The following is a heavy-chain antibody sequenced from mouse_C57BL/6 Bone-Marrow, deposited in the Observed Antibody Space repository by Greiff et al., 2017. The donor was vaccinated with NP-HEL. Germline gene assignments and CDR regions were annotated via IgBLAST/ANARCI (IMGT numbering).Heavy chain of an antibody. J-gene: IGHJ4*01. Sequence: EVQRVESGPGLVKPSQSLSLTCSVTGYSITSGYYWNWIRQFPGNKLEWMGYISYDGSNNYNPSLKNRISITRDTSKNQFFLKLNSVTTEDTATYYCARSGNYDAMDYWGQGTSVTVSS. CDR3: ARSGNYDAMDY. D-gene: IGHD2-1*01. V-gene: IGHV3-6*01. CDR2: ISYDGSN. CDR1: GYSITSGYY.